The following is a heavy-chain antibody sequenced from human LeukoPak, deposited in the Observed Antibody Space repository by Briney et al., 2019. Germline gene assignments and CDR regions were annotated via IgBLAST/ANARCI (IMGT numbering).Heavy chain of an antibody. CDR3: AKGSYYDSSGSFYFDY. Sequence: GGSLRLSCAASGFTFSSYSMNWVRQAPGKGLEWVSSISSSSSYIYYADSVKGRFTIPRDNSKNTLYVQVNSLGTEDTAAYYCAKGSYYDSSGSFYFDYWGQGTLVTVSS. D-gene: IGHD3-22*01. J-gene: IGHJ4*02. V-gene: IGHV3-21*04. CDR1: GFTFSSYS. CDR2: ISSSSSYI.